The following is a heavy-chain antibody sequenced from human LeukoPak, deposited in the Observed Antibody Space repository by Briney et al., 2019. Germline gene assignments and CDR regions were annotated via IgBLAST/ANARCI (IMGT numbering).Heavy chain of an antibody. V-gene: IGHV3-30*02. Sequence: GGSLRLSCAASGFTFSSYGMHWVRQAPGKGLEWVTFIRYDGSNKYYTDSVKARFTISRDNSKNTLYLQMNSLRAEDTAVYYCAKAAHYDFWSGYDYWGQGTVATVSS. CDR3: AKAAHYDFWSGYDY. CDR1: GFTFSSYG. D-gene: IGHD3-3*01. CDR2: IRYDGSNK. J-gene: IGHJ4*02.